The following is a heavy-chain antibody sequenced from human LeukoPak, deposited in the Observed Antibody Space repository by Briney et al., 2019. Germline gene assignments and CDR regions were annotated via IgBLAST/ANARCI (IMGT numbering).Heavy chain of an antibody. CDR2: FEPVIVKM. Sequence: SLKLSCKISGYSLSDLSIHWVREAPGKGLEWMGGFEPVIVKMVYSEKFQGRVTMREDTSADTAYMELTSLRSEDTAVYFCATDRVYRSSGRSWGFFDYWGQGTLV. D-gene: IGHD6-19*01. V-gene: IGHV1-24*01. CDR3: ATDRVYRSSGRSWGFFDY. CDR1: GYSLSDLS. J-gene: IGHJ4*02.